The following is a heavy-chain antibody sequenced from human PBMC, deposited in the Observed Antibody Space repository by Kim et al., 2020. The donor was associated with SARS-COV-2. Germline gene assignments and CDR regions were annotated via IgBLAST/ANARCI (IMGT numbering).Heavy chain of an antibody. Sequence: SVRGRFTISRDNSKHTLYLQMNSLRAEDTAVYYCAELNLPIQPPPPGIDYWGQGTLVTVSS. D-gene: IGHD5-18*01. J-gene: IGHJ4*02. CDR3: AELNLPIQPPPPGIDY. V-gene: IGHV3-23*01.